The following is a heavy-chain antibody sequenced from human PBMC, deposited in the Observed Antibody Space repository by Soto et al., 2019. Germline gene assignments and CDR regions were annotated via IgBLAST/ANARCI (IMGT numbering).Heavy chain of an antibody. J-gene: IGHJ4*02. CDR3: AARFDF. CDR1: GVSISNTNYH. CDR2: IYYSGNT. Sequence: QLQLQESGPGLVKPSETLSLTCTVSGVSISNTNYHWGWIRQPPGKGLEWIGSIYYSGNTYYNPSLKSRVTISADTSNTPFSLKLNSLTASDTAVYYCAARFDFWGQGTLVTVSS. V-gene: IGHV4-39*01.